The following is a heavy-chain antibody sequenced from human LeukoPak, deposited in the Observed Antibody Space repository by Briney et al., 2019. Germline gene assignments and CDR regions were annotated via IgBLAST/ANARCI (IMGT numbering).Heavy chain of an antibody. Sequence: SETLSLTCAVSGGSISSGGYSWSWIRQPPGKGLEWIGYIYYSGNTYYNPSLKSRVTISVDTSKNQFSLKLSSVTAADTAVYYCARVDSGYYYVDYWGQGTLVTVSS. CDR1: GGSISSGGYS. V-gene: IGHV4-31*11. J-gene: IGHJ4*02. CDR2: IYYSGNT. D-gene: IGHD3-22*01. CDR3: ARVDSGYYYVDY.